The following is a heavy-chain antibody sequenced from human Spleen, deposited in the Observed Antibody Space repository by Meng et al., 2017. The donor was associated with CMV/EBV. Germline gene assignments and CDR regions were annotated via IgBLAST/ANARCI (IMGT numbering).Heavy chain of an antibody. CDR2: IIPIFGTT. D-gene: IGHD2-2*01. CDR1: GGTFSSYA. CDR3: ARALVPAALAI. Sequence: SVKVSCKASGGTFSSYAITWVRQAPGQGVEWMGGIIPIFGTTNYAQKFQGRVTITTDESTSTAYMELSSLRSEDTAVYYCARALVPAALAIWGQGTLVTVSS. J-gene: IGHJ4*02. V-gene: IGHV1-69*05.